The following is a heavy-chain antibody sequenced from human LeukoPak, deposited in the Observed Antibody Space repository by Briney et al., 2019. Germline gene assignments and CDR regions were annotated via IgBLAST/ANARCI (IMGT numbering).Heavy chain of an antibody. D-gene: IGHD5-12*01. V-gene: IGHV1-69*04. CDR3: AGALIVATSPMIFDY. CDR1: GGTFSSYA. J-gene: IGHJ4*02. Sequence: ASVKVSCKASGGTFSSYAISWVRQAPGQGLEWMGRIIPILGIANYAQKLQGRVTITADKSTSTAYMELSSLRSEDTAVYYCAGALIVATSPMIFDYWGQGTLSPSPQ. CDR2: IIPILGIA.